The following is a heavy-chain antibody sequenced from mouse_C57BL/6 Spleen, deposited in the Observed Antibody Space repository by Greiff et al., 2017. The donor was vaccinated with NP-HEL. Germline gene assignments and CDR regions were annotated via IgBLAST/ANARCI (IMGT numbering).Heavy chain of an antibody. J-gene: IGHJ4*01. Sequence: QVQLQQPGAELVRPGSSVKLSCKASGYTFTSYWMHWVKQRPIQGLEWIGNIDPSDSETHYNQKFKDKATLTVAKSSSTAYMQLSSLTSEDSAVYYCARSGLPYAMDYWGQGTSVTVSS. CDR2: IDPSDSET. D-gene: IGHD2-4*01. CDR1: GYTFTSYW. V-gene: IGHV1-52*01. CDR3: ARSGLPYAMDY.